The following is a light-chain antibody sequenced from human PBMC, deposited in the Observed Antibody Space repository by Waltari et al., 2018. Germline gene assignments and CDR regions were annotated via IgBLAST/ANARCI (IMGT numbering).Light chain of an antibody. V-gene: IGLV1-47*01. Sequence: QSVLTQLPSASATRGPGVTISCSGSSSNIGDNYVYWYQQCPGTSPKLLIHRNNQRPSGVPDRFSGSKSGTSAFLVISGLRSEDEADYHCATWDDSLSGWVFGGGTKVTVL. CDR2: RNN. CDR3: ATWDDSLSGWV. J-gene: IGLJ3*02. CDR1: SSNIGDNY.